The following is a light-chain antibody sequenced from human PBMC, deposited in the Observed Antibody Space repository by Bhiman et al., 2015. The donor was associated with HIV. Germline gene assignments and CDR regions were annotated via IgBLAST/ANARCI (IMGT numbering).Light chain of an antibody. CDR1: SSDVGGYNY. V-gene: IGLV2-14*03. Sequence: QSALTQPASVSGSPGQSITISCTGTSSDVGGYNYVSWYQQHPGKAPKLMIYGVSERPSGVSNRFSGSKSGNTASLTISGLQAEDEADYYCTSYTVTASFVFGGATKVTVL. CDR3: TSYTVTASFV. CDR2: GVS. J-gene: IGLJ1*01.